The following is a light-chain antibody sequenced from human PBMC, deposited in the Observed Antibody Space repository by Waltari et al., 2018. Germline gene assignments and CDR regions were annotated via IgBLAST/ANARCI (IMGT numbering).Light chain of an antibody. CDR1: QGVSKY. CDR2: DAS. CDR3: QKYGTLPAT. J-gene: IGKJ1*01. Sequence: EMVLTQSPGTLPLSPGERATLSCRANQGVSKYLAWYQQKPGQAPRLLIYDASSRATGIPDRFSGSGWGTDFSLTISSLEPEDFAVYYCQKYGTLPATFGQGTKVQ. V-gene: IGKV3-20*01.